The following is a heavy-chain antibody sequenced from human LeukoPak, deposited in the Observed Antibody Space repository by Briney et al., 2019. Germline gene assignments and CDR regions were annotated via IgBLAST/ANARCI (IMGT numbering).Heavy chain of an antibody. CDR2: IKRDGSEQ. V-gene: IGHV3-7*03. Sequence: PGGSLRVSCTASGFTFSSYWMSWVRQAPGKGLEWLANIKRDGSEQYYVDSVKGRFTISRDNAKNSLYLQMNSLRAEDTAVYYCARAKGSYSFDYWGQGTLVTVSS. CDR3: ARAKGSYSFDY. J-gene: IGHJ4*02. D-gene: IGHD3-10*01. CDR1: GFTFSSYW.